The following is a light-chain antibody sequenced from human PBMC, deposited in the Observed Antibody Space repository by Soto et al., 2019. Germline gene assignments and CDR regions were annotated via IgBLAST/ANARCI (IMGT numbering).Light chain of an antibody. J-gene: IGKJ1*01. CDR3: QHYRSAQMT. Sequence: DIQMTQSPSSLSASVGDRVTITCRASQGVANYLGWYQQKPGKVPKALIYGVSTLPSGIPSRFSGSGSDTDFTLTISSRQPEDAATYSCQHYRSAQMTVGQGTKVEIQ. V-gene: IGKV1-27*01. CDR1: QGVANY. CDR2: GVS.